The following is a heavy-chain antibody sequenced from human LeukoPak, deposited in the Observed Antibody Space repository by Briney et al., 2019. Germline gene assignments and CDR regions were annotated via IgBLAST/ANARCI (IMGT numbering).Heavy chain of an antibody. V-gene: IGHV3-48*03. Sequence: GGSLRLSCAASGFTFSSYEMNWVRQAPGKGLEWVSYISSSGSTIYYADSVKGRFTISRDKAKNSLYLQMNGLRAEDTAVYYCARGALGLRLGELSLYFVYWGQGTLVTVSS. D-gene: IGHD3-16*02. CDR1: GFTFSSYE. J-gene: IGHJ4*02. CDR3: ARGALGLRLGELSLYFVY. CDR2: ISSSGSTI.